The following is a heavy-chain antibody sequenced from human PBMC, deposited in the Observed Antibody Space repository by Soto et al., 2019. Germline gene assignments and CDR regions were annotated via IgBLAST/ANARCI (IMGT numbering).Heavy chain of an antibody. Sequence: PGESLKISCKGSGYSFTSYWIGWVRQMPGKGLEWMGIIYPGDSDTRYSPSFQGQVTISADKSISTAYLQWSSLKASDTAMYYCARLPLLAGDYYYGMDVWGQGTTVTVSS. CDR2: IYPGDSDT. CDR1: GYSFTSYW. CDR3: ARLPLLAGDYYYGMDV. D-gene: IGHD2-15*01. J-gene: IGHJ6*02. V-gene: IGHV5-51*01.